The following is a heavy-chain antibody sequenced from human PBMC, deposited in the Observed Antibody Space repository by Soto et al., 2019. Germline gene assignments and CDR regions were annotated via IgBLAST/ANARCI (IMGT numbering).Heavy chain of an antibody. V-gene: IGHV3-66*04. CDR2: IYSGGNT. D-gene: IGHD3-10*01. CDR3: ARRHFYGSD. Sequence: EVQLVESGGSLVQPGGSLRLSCAASGFSVSSNYMTWVRQAPGQGLECVSVIYSGGNTYYADSVKGRFTISRDNSKNTLSLQMNNVRAEDTAVYYCARRHFYGSDWGQGTLVTVSS. CDR1: GFSVSSNY. J-gene: IGHJ4*02.